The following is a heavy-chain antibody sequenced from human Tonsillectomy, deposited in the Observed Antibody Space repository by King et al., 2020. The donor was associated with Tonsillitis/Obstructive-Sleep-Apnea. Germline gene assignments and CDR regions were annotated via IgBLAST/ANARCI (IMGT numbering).Heavy chain of an antibody. D-gene: IGHD4-23*01. J-gene: IGHJ6*02. CDR1: GYTFTSYA. V-gene: IGHV1-18*01. CDR3: ARSLKDYGDNRYYYYGMYV. CDR2: ISAYNGNT. Sequence: QLVQSGAEVKKPGASVKVSCKASGYTFTSYAISWVRQAPGQGLEWMGWISAYNGNTNYAQKLQGRVTMTTDTSTSAAYMELRSLRSDDTAVYYCARSLKDYGDNRYYYYGMYVLGQGTTGTVSS.